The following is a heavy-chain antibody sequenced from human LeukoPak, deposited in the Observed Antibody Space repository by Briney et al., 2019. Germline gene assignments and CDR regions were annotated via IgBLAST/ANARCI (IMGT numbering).Heavy chain of an antibody. D-gene: IGHD1-26*01. CDR1: GFTVSSSY. Sequence: PWESLRLSCAASGFTVSSSYMSWVRQAPGKGLELVLVLYPGGSTYIADSVKGRFSISRDNSNNTLNLQMNSLRVEDTAVYYCARDRGGSYLQGYFLHWGQGSLVIVSS. CDR2: LYPGGST. V-gene: IGHV3-66*01. CDR3: ARDRGGSYLQGYFLH. J-gene: IGHJ1*01.